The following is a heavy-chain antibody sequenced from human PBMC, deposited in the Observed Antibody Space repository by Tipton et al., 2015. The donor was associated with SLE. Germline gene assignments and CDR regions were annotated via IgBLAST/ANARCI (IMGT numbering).Heavy chain of an antibody. CDR2: INHTGGT. Sequence: TLSLTCAVYGGSFSDYYWSWIRQTPGEGLEWIGEINHTGGTNYNPSLKSGVTISIDTSKSQFSLKVSSMTAADTAVYYCARGDYPYGMDVWGQGTTVTVS. J-gene: IGHJ6*02. CDR1: GGSFSDYY. CDR3: ARGDYPYGMDV. D-gene: IGHD4/OR15-4a*01. V-gene: IGHV4-34*01.